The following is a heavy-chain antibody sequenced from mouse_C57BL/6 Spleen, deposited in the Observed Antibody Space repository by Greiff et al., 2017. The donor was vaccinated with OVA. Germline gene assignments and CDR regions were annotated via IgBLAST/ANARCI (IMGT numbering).Heavy chain of an antibody. D-gene: IGHD1-1*01. J-gene: IGHJ4*01. CDR2: INPNNGGT. Sequence: VQLQQSGPELVKPGASVKISCKASGYTFTDYYMNWVKQSHGKSLEWIGDINPNNGGTSYNQKFKGKATLTVDKSSSTAYMELRSLTSEDSAVYYCARSYGGYAMDYWGQGTSVTVSS. CDR1: GYTFTDYY. V-gene: IGHV1-26*01. CDR3: ARSYGGYAMDY.